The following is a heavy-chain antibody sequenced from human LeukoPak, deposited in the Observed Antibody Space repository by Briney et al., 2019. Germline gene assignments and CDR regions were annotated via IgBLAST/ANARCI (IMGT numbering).Heavy chain of an antibody. CDR2: IYYSGST. D-gene: IGHD4-17*01. CDR1: GGSISSYY. Sequence: SETLSLTCTVSGGSISSYYWSWIRQPPGKGLEWIGYIYYSGSTNYNPSLKSRVTISVDTSKNQFSLKLSSVTAADTAVYHCARVRGDYGDYGTLDYYGMDVWGQGTTVTVSS. J-gene: IGHJ6*02. V-gene: IGHV4-59*01. CDR3: ARVRGDYGDYGTLDYYGMDV.